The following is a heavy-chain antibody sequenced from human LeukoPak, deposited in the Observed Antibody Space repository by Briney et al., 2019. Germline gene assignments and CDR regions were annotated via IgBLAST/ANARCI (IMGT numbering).Heavy chain of an antibody. CDR1: GFTFSSYG. CDR3: VKGSAYYYDYFDY. J-gene: IGHJ4*02. Sequence: GRSLRLSCAASGFTFSSYGMHWVRQAPGKGLEWAAIIWSDGGNKYYADSVKGRFTISRDNSKNTLYLQMNSLRAEDTAVYYCVKGSAYYYDYFDYWGQGTLVTVSS. V-gene: IGHV3-33*01. CDR2: IWSDGGNK. D-gene: IGHD3-22*01.